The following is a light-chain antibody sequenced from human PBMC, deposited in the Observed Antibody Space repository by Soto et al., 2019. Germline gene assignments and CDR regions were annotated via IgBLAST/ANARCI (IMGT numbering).Light chain of an antibody. CDR1: SSDVGGYNH. CDR3: CSYAGNYNFV. J-gene: IGLJ2*01. V-gene: IGLV2-11*01. CDR2: DVD. Sequence: QSALTQPRSVSGSPGQSITISCTGTSSDVGGYNHVSWYQQHPGKAPKLMIYDVDKRPSGVPDRFSGSMYGNTASLTISGLQSEDEGDYYCCSYAGNYNFVFGGRTKLTVL.